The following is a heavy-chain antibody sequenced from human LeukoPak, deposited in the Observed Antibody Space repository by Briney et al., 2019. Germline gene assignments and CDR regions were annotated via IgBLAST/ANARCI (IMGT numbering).Heavy chain of an antibody. CDR1: GYTFTSYG. CDR2: ISAYNGNT. CDR3: ARALRPEIVVVIMDY. J-gene: IGHJ4*02. V-gene: IGHV1-18*01. Sequence: ASVKVSCKASGYTFTSYGISWVRQAPGQGLEWMGWISAYNGNTNYAQKLQGRVTMTTDTSTSTAYMELRSLRSDDTAVYYCARALRPEIVVVIMDYWGQGTLVTVSS. D-gene: IGHD3-22*01.